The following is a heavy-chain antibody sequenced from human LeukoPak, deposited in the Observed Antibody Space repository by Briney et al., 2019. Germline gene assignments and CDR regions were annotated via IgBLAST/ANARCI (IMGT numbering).Heavy chain of an antibody. J-gene: IGHJ4*02. Sequence: AASVKVSCKASGYTFTIYGISWVRQAPGQGLEWMGWISAYNGNTNYPQKLQGRVTMTTDTSTSTAYMELRSLRSDDTAVYYCARDGLLWFGELLYRSFGYWGQGTLVTVSS. CDR2: ISAYNGNT. V-gene: IGHV1-18*01. CDR3: ARDGLLWFGELLYRSFGY. CDR1: GYTFTIYG. D-gene: IGHD3-10*01.